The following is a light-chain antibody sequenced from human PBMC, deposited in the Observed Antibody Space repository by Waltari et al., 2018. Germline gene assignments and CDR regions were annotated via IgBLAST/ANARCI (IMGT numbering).Light chain of an antibody. V-gene: IGKV4-1*01. CDR2: WAS. Sequence: DIVMTQSPDSLAVSLGERAPINCKSSQSVLYSSNNKNYLAWFQQKAGQPPKLLISWASTRESGVPDRFSGSGSGTDFTLTINSLQAEDVAVYYCHQYHSSPFTFGGGTKVEIK. CDR3: HQYHSSPFT. CDR1: QSVLYSSNNKNY. J-gene: IGKJ4*01.